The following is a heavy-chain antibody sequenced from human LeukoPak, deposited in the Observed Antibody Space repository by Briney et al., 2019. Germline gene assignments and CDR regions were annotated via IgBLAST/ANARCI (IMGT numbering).Heavy chain of an antibody. D-gene: IGHD3-10*01. CDR3: ATSRRIHGSGLAVRYSWLDP. J-gene: IGHJ5*02. CDR1: GGSFSSKA. V-gene: IGHV1-69*13. Sequence: SVKVSCKASGGSFSSKAISWVRQAPGQGLEWMGGIISMFETTNYAQKFQGRITITADESTNTAYMELSSLRSEDTAVYFCATSRRIHGSGLAVRYSWLDPWGPGTLVTVSS. CDR2: IISMFETT.